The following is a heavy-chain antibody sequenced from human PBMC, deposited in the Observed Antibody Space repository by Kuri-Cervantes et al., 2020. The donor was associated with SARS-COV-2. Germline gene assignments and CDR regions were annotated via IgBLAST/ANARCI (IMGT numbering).Heavy chain of an antibody. CDR2: ISYDGSNK. Sequence: GGSLRLSCAASGFTFSSYAMHWVRQAPGKGLEWVAVISYDGSNKYYADSVKGRFTISRDNSKNTLYLQMSSLRAEDTAVYYCARGPLDIVVVPAATYWGQGTLVTVSS. CDR1: GFTFSSYA. J-gene: IGHJ4*02. D-gene: IGHD2-2*01. V-gene: IGHV3-30*04. CDR3: ARGPLDIVVVPAATY.